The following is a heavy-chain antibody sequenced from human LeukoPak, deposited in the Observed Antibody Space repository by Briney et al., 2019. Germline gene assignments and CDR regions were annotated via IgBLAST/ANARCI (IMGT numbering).Heavy chain of an antibody. D-gene: IGHD2-15*01. CDR1: GGTFSSYA. CDR3: ARPYCGGGSCHDYFDY. V-gene: IGHV1-2*02. J-gene: IGHJ4*02. Sequence: GASVKVSCKASGGTFSSYAISWVRQAPGQGLEWMGWINPRTGGTNYAQKFQGRVTMTRDASISTAYMELSRLRSDDTAVYYCARPYCGGGSCHDYFDYWGQGTLVTVSS. CDR2: INPRTGGT.